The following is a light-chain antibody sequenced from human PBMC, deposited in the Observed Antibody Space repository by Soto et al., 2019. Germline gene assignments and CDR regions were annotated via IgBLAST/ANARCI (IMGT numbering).Light chain of an antibody. Sequence: DIRMRLSPSSLSAYAGYRSTLSCLASHSISSYLNWYQQKPGKAPKLLIYAASSLQSGVPSRFSGSGSGTDFTLTISRLSAEDFATYYWQQSYSTLTFGGGTKVDIK. CDR1: HSISSY. CDR2: AAS. V-gene: IGKV1-39*01. J-gene: IGKJ4*01. CDR3: QQSYSTLT.